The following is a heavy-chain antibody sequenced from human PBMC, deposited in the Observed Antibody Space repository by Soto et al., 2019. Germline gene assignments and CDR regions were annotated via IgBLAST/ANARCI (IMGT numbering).Heavy chain of an antibody. CDR2: IYYSGST. CDR1: GGSISYYY. Sequence: QVQLQESGPGLVKPSETLSLTCTVSGGSISYYYWSWIRQPPGKGLEWIGNIYYSGSTNFNPSLKSRVIISVDTSKNQFSLKLKSVTAADTAVYYCARGVAEYSYGLFDYWGQGTLVTVSS. CDR3: ARGVAEYSYGLFDY. J-gene: IGHJ4*02. D-gene: IGHD5-18*01. V-gene: IGHV4-59*01.